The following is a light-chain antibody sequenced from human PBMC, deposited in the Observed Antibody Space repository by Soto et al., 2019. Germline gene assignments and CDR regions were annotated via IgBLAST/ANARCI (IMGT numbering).Light chain of an antibody. Sequence: AIQMTQSPSSLSASVGDRVTITCRSSQDIRTELGWYQQRPGKAPNLLIYGASTLPTGVPSRFSGSGSGTDFFLTISSLQPEDVATYFCLQDYNYPRTFGQGTKLQIK. V-gene: IGKV1-6*01. J-gene: IGKJ2*01. CDR3: LQDYNYPRT. CDR1: QDIRTE. CDR2: GAS.